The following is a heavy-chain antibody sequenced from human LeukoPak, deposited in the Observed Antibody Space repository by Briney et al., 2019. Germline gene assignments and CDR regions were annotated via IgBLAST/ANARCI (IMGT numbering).Heavy chain of an antibody. CDR3: AREYYYDSSGYDY. V-gene: IGHV4-39*07. J-gene: IGHJ4*02. D-gene: IGHD3-22*01. CDR1: GGSISSSSYY. CDR2: IYYSGST. Sequence: SETLSLSCTVSGGSISSSSYYWGWIRQPPGKGLEWIGSIYYSGSTYYNPSLKSRVTISVDTSKNQFSLKLSSVTAADTAVYYCAREYYYDSSGYDYWGQGTLVTVSS.